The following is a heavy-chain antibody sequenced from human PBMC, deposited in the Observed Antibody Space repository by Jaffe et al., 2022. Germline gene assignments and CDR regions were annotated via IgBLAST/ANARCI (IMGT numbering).Heavy chain of an antibody. J-gene: IGHJ3*02. CDR1: GFTFSAYN. CDR3: ATYGTMSAFDI. D-gene: IGHD3-16*01. V-gene: IGHV3-21*01. CDR2: ITSSSSYI. Sequence: EVHLVESGGGLVKPGGSLRLSCAASGFTFSAYNMNWVRQAPGKGLEWVSSITSSSSYIFYADSVKGRFTISRDNAENSLHLQLNSLRGEDTAVYYCATYGTMSAFDIWGQGTLVTVSS.